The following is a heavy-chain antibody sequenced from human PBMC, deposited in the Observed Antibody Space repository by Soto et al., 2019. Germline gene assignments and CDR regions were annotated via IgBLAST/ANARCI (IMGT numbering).Heavy chain of an antibody. CDR2: IIPILGIA. J-gene: IGHJ4*02. Sequence: SVKVSCKASGGTFSSYTISWVRQAPGQGLEWMGRIIPILGIANYAQKFQGRVTITADKSTSTAYMELSSLRSEDTAVYYCARTDPSYYCSGGSCYSIADYWGQGTLVTVS. CDR3: ARTDPSYYCSGGSCYSIADY. CDR1: GGTFSSYT. D-gene: IGHD2-15*01. V-gene: IGHV1-69*02.